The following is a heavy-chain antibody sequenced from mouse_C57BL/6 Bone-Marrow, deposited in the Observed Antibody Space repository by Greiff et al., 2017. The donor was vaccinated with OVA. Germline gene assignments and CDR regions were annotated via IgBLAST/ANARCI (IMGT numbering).Heavy chain of an antibody. J-gene: IGHJ3*01. CDR3: ARHGDYAGFAY. Sequence: DVKLQESGGDLVKPGGSLKLSCAASGFTFSSYGMSWVRQTPDKRLEWVATISSGGSYTYYPDSVKGRFTISRDNAKNTLYLQMSSLKSEDTAMYYCARHGDYAGFAYWGQGTLVTVAA. CDR1: GFTFSSYG. CDR2: ISSGGSYT. V-gene: IGHV5-6*02. D-gene: IGHD2-4*01.